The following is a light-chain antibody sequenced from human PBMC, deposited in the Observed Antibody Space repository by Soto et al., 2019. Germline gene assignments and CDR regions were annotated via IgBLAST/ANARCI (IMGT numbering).Light chain of an antibody. J-gene: IGKJ1*01. V-gene: IGKV1-5*03. CDR3: QQYNRGVT. Sequence: DIHMTQSPATLSASVGDRVTITCRAGQTVSPWLAWYQQKPGAAPHLLIYKVSNLESGVPSRFSGSGSGADFTLTINGLQPDDFATYYCQQYNRGVTFGPGTKVEIK. CDR2: KVS. CDR1: QTVSPW.